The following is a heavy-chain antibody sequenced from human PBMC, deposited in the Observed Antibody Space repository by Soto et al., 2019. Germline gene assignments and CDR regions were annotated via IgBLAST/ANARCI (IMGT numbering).Heavy chain of an antibody. J-gene: IGHJ5*02. D-gene: IGHD6-13*01. Sequence: SETLSLTCTVSGGSSSGSSCHWIWIRQPPGKGLEWIGSIKYSGSTYYNPSLKSRVTISVDTSKNQFSLKLSSVTAADTAVYYCARASAGDFYNWFDPWGQGTLVTVSS. V-gene: IGHV4-39*07. CDR1: GGSSSGSSCH. CDR3: ARASAGDFYNWFDP. CDR2: IKYSGST.